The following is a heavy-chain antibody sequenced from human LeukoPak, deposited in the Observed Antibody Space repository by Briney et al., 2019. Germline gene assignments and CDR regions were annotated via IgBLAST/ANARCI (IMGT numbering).Heavy chain of an antibody. CDR2: VNQSGST. V-gene: IGHV4-34*01. Sequence: PSETLSLTCAVYGGSFSGYYWGWSRQPPGKGLEWIGEVNQSGSTNYNPSLKSRVTLSVDTSKNQFSLKLSSVTAADTAVYYCARENIVVVVAALYNWFDPWGQGTLVTVSS. CDR3: ARENIVVVVAALYNWFDP. CDR1: GGSFSGYY. D-gene: IGHD2-15*01. J-gene: IGHJ5*02.